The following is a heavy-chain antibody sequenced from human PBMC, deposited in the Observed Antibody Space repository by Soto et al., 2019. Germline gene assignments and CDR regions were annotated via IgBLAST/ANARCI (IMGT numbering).Heavy chain of an antibody. CDR1: GGTFSSYA. V-gene: IGHV1-69*01. Sequence: QVQLVQSGAEVKKPGSSVKVSCKASGGTFSSYAISWVRQAPGQGLEWMGGIIPIFGTANYAQKFQGRVTITADESTSTAYMELRSLRSEDTAVYYCARCGDDNYYDSSGAFDIWGQGTMVTVSS. J-gene: IGHJ3*02. CDR2: IIPIFGTA. D-gene: IGHD3-22*01. CDR3: ARCGDDNYYDSSGAFDI.